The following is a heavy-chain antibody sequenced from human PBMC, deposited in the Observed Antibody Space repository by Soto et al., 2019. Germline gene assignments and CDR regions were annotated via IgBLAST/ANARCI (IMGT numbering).Heavy chain of an antibody. J-gene: IGHJ4*02. CDR2: VSKSDYT. Sequence: PGGSLRLSCAVSGFTFNNYGINWGRQAPGKGLEWVSSVSKSDYTYYSDSVKGRFTISRDNAKNSVSLQMNTLRAEDTAVYYCAREDSIIIPAVSDFWGQGALVTVSS. V-gene: IGHV3-21*01. D-gene: IGHD2-2*01. CDR3: AREDSIIIPAVSDF. CDR1: GFTFNNYG.